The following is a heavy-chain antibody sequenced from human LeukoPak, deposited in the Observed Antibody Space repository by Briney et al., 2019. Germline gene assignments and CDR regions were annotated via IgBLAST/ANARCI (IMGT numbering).Heavy chain of an antibody. Sequence: PSETLSLTCIVSAYSINNGYFWGWIRQPPGKGLEWIGNIYHSGNTYYNPSLESRVTISLDTSKNQFSLKLSSVTAADTAMYYCARVETEGSSWYGVHYFDYWGQGTLVTVSS. CDR2: IYHSGNT. V-gene: IGHV4-38-2*02. J-gene: IGHJ4*02. CDR1: AYSINNGYF. CDR3: ARVETEGSSWYGVHYFDY. D-gene: IGHD6-13*01.